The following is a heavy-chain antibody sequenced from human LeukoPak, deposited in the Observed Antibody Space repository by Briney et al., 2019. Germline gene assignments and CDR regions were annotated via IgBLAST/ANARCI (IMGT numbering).Heavy chain of an antibody. CDR2: IYYSGST. V-gene: IGHV4-39*07. J-gene: IGHJ4*02. CDR1: GDSISTSKSY. CDR3: ARDGRYYYDSSGYYYFDY. Sequence: SETLSLTCTVSGDSISTSKSYWGWIRQPPGKGLEWIGSIYYSGSTYYNPSLKSRVTISVDTSKNQFSLKLSSVTAADTAVYYCARDGRYYYDSSGYYYFDYWGQGTLVTVSS. D-gene: IGHD3-22*01.